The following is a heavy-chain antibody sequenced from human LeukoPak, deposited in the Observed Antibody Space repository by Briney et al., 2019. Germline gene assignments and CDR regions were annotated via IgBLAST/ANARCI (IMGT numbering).Heavy chain of an antibody. CDR3: VSFYETN. CDR2: VNSDGSWT. Sequence: GGSLRLSCAASGNYWMHWVRQAPGKGLVWVPHVNSDGSWTSHADSVKGRFTISKDNAKNTVYLQMNNLRTEDTAVYYCVSFYETNWGRGTLVTVSS. CDR1: GNYW. V-gene: IGHV3-74*01. D-gene: IGHD2-2*01. J-gene: IGHJ4*02.